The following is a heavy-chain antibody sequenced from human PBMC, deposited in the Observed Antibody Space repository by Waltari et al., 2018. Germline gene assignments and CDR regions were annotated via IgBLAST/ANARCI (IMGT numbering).Heavy chain of an antibody. V-gene: IGHV1-18*01. CDR3: ARDLAVGGGSTPFDS. J-gene: IGHJ4*02. D-gene: IGHD3-10*01. CDR1: GYSFPSSG. Sequence: QVQVVQSGAEVKKPGASVTVSCKASGYSFPSSGIDWLRQAHGQGLEWMGWISTYKGNTNNPQKLQCRVTMTTDTSTSTADMELRSLGSDDTAVYYCARDLAVGGGSTPFDSWGQGTLLTVSS. CDR2: ISTYKGNT.